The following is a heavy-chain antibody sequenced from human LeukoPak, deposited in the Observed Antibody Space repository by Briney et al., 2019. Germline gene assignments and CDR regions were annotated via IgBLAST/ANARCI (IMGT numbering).Heavy chain of an antibody. D-gene: IGHD6-19*01. CDR3: ARVDMSVAGRAFDY. V-gene: IGHV4-31*03. Sequence: PSETLSLTCTVSGGSISSGGYYWSWIRQHPGKGLEWIGYIYYSGSTYYNPSLKSRVTISVDTSKNQFSLKLSSVTAADTAVYYCARVDMSVAGRAFDYWGQGTLVTVSS. CDR1: GGSISSGGYY. CDR2: IYYSGST. J-gene: IGHJ4*02.